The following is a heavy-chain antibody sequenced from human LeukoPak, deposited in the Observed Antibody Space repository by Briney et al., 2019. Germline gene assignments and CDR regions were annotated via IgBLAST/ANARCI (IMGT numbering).Heavy chain of an antibody. Sequence: GGSLRLSCADSGFTFSTHWMHWARQARGKGLEWVSRMNSDGSSSSYADSVKGRFTISRDNAKNTLYLQMNSLRAEDTAVYYCARGGDGSNIYWYFDLWGRGTLVTVSS. CDR1: GFTFSTHW. CDR3: ARGGDGSNIYWYFDL. V-gene: IGHV3-74*01. J-gene: IGHJ2*01. D-gene: IGHD5-24*01. CDR2: MNSDGSSS.